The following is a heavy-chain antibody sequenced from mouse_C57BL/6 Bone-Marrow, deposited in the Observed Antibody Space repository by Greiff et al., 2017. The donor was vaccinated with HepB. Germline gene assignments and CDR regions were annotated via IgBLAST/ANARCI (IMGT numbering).Heavy chain of an antibody. J-gene: IGHJ4*01. D-gene: IGHD1-1*01. V-gene: IGHV2-9*01. CDR3: AKPLDYGSSSGAMDY. CDR2: IWCGGST. CDR1: GFSLTSYG. Sequence: VKLMESGPGLVAPSQSLSITCTVSGFSLTSYGVDWVRQPPGKGLEWLGVIWCGGSTNYNSALMSRLSISKDNSKSQVFLEMNSLQTDDTAMYYCAKPLDYGSSSGAMDYWGQGTSVTVSS.